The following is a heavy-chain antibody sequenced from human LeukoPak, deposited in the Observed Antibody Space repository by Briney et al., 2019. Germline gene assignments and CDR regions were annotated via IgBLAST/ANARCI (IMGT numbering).Heavy chain of an antibody. CDR3: ARAPTVTTNQIDYFDY. Sequence: GASVKVSCKASGGTFSSYAISWVRQAPGQGLEWMGGIIPIFGTANYAQKFQGRVTITADKSTSTAYMELSSLRSEDTAMYYCARAPTVTTNQIDYFDYWGQGTLVTVSS. J-gene: IGHJ4*02. CDR2: IIPIFGTA. V-gene: IGHV1-69*06. CDR1: GGTFSSYA. D-gene: IGHD4-17*01.